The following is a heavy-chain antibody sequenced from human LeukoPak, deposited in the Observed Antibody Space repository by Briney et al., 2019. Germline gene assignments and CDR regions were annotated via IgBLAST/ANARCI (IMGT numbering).Heavy chain of an antibody. V-gene: IGHV4-38-2*01. CDR3: ARHYYDSSKGGDFDY. D-gene: IGHD3-22*01. CDR2: VYYSGST. Sequence: SETLSLTCAVSGYSISSGYYWGWIRQPPGKGLEWIGSVYYSGSTYYNPSLKSRATISVDTSKNQFSLKLSSVTAADTAVYYCARHYYDSSKGGDFDYWGQGTLVTVSS. J-gene: IGHJ4*02. CDR1: GYSISSGYY.